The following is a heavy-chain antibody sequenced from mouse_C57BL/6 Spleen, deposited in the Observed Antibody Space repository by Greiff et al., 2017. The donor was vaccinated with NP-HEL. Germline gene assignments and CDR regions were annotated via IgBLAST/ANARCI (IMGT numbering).Heavy chain of an antibody. CDR1: GFTFSSYA. J-gene: IGHJ4*01. Sequence: EVMLVESGEGLVKPGGSLKLSCAASGFTFSSYAMSWVRQTPEKRLEWVAYISSGGGYIYYADTVKGRFTISRDNARNTLYLQMSSLKSEDTAMYYCTRDDYDGDYYAMDYWGQGTSVTVSS. V-gene: IGHV5-9-1*02. CDR2: ISSGGGYI. D-gene: IGHD2-4*01. CDR3: TRDDYDGDYYAMDY.